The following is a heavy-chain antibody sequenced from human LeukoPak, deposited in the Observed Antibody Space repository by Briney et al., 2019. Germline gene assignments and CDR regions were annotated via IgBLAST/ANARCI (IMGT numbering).Heavy chain of an antibody. Sequence: GASVKVSCKASGFTFTNYGVTWVRQAPGQGLEWMGWISAYNGNTNYAHQLQGRVTLTTDTSTTTAYMELRSLRSDDTAVYYCARVPLITIFGGGRTLDYWGRGTLVTVSS. CDR1: GFTFTNYG. J-gene: IGHJ4*02. CDR3: ARVPLITIFGGGRTLDY. CDR2: ISAYNGNT. D-gene: IGHD3-3*01. V-gene: IGHV1-18*01.